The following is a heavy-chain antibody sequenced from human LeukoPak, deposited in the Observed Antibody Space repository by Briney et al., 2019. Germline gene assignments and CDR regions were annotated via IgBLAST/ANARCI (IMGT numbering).Heavy chain of an antibody. D-gene: IGHD6-19*01. V-gene: IGHV4-39*01. CDR2: IYYSGST. J-gene: IGHJ4*02. Sequence: PSETLSLTCTVSGGSISSSSYHWGWIRQPPGKGLEWIGSIYYSGSTYYNPSLKSRVTISVDTSKNQFSLKLSSVTAADTAVYYCARRREIAVAGAVDYWGQGTLVTVSS. CDR3: ARRREIAVAGAVDY. CDR1: GGSISSSSYH.